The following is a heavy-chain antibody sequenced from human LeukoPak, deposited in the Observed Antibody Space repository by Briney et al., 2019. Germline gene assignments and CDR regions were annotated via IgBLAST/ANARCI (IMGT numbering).Heavy chain of an antibody. CDR3: AKEMPNTGAFGI. J-gene: IGHJ3*02. Sequence: GGSLRLSCAVSGFRFSMYGMSWVRQAPGKGLEWVTGIRNSGDSTYYADSVKGRFTISRDNSKNTLYLQMNSLRAEDAAVYYCAKEMPNTGAFGIWGQGTMVTVSS. CDR2: IRNSGDST. CDR1: GFRFSMYG. D-gene: IGHD2-2*01. V-gene: IGHV3-23*01.